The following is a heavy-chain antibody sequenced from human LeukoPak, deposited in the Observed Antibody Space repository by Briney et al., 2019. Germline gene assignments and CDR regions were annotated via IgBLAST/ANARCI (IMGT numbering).Heavy chain of an antibody. V-gene: IGHV4-59*01. CDR3: ARGYSYGYVDY. Sequence: PSETLSLTCTVSGGSISSYYWSWIRQPPGKGLEWIGYIYYSGSTNYNLSLKSRVTISVDTSKNQFSLKLSSVTAADTAVYYCARGYSYGYVDYWGQGTLVTVSS. D-gene: IGHD5-18*01. CDR1: GGSISSYY. CDR2: IYYSGST. J-gene: IGHJ4*02.